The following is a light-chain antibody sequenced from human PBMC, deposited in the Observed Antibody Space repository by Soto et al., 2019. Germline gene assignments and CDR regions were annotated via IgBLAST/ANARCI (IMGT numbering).Light chain of an antibody. CDR1: QSINMW. CDR3: QQSYSSPPT. J-gene: IGKJ1*01. CDR2: RAS. V-gene: IGKV1-5*03. Sequence: DIQMTQSPSTLSASEGDRVTITCRASQSINMWLAWYQQKPGKAPKLLIYRASSLESGVPSRFSGSGSGTEFTLTISSLQSEDFATYYCQQSYSSPPTFGQGTKVEIK.